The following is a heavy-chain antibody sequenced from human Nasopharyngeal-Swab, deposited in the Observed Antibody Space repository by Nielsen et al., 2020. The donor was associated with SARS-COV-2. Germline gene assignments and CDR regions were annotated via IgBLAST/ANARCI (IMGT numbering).Heavy chain of an antibody. D-gene: IGHD6-13*01. CDR3: ARGRKQQLVLRWFDP. Sequence: RQDAGKGLEWIGYIYYSGSTYYNPSLKSRVTISVDTSKNQFSLKLSSVTAADTAVYYCARGRKQQLVLRWFDPWGQGTLVTVSS. J-gene: IGHJ5*02. CDR2: IYYSGST. V-gene: IGHV4-31*02.